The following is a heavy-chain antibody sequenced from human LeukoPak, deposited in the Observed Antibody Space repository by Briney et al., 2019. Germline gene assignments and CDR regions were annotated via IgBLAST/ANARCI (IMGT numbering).Heavy chain of an antibody. J-gene: IGHJ3*02. CDR3: ARDSTVVTSAFDI. CDR1: GGSISSYY. Sequence: SETLSLTCTVSGGSISSYYWSWIRQPPGKGLEWIGYIYYSGSTNYNPSLKSRVTISVDTSKNQFSLKLSSVTAADTAVYYCARDSTVVTSAFDIWGRGTMVTVSS. V-gene: IGHV4-59*01. D-gene: IGHD4-23*01. CDR2: IYYSGST.